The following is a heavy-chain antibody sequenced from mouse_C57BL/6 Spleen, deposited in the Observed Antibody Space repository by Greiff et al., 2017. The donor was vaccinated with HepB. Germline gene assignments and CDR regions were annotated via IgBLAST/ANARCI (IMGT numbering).Heavy chain of an antibody. D-gene: IGHD1-1*01. Sequence: VQLQQPGAELVRPRSSVKLSCKASGYTFTSYWMDWVKQRPGQGLEWIGNIYPSDSETHYNQKFKDKATLTVDKSSSTAYMQLSSLTSEDSAVYYCARFKVTTVVFDYWGQGTTLTVSS. V-gene: IGHV1-61*01. J-gene: IGHJ2*01. CDR3: ARFKVTTVVFDY. CDR1: GYTFTSYW. CDR2: IYPSDSET.